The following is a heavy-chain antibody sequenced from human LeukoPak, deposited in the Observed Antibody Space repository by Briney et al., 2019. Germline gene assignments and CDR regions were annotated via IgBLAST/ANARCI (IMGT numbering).Heavy chain of an antibody. V-gene: IGHV1-2*02. CDR2: INPNSGGT. J-gene: IGHJ4*02. D-gene: IGHD3-22*01. CDR1: GYTFTDYY. CDR3: ARGHYYADRRYPLHY. Sequence: ASVKVSCKASGYTFTDYYMHWVRQAPGQGLEWMGWINPNSGGTNYAQKFQGRVTMTRDTSISTAYMELSRLRSDDTALYYCARGHYYADRRYPLHYWGQGTLATVSS.